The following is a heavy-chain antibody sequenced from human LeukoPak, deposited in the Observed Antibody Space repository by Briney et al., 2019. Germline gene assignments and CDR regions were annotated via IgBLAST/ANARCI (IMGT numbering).Heavy chain of an antibody. Sequence: SETLSLTCTVSGGSISSHYWSWIRQPPGKGLEWIGYIYYSGSTNYNPSLKSRVTISVDTSENQFSLKLSSVTAADTAVYYCARGDRREYYFDYWGQGTLVTVSS. J-gene: IGHJ4*02. V-gene: IGHV4-59*11. D-gene: IGHD3-10*01. CDR3: ARGDRREYYFDY. CDR2: IYYSGST. CDR1: GGSISSHY.